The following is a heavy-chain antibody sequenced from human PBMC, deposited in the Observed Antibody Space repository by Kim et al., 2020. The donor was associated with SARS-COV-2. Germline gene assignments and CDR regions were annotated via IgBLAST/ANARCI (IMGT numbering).Heavy chain of an antibody. CDR3: GRNGGMDV. CDR2: GSEE. V-gene: IGHV3-7*03. J-gene: IGHJ6*02. Sequence: GSEENYVDSVKGPFTISRDDAKVSLYLQLNSLTADDTAVYYCGRNGGMDVWGQGTTVTVSS.